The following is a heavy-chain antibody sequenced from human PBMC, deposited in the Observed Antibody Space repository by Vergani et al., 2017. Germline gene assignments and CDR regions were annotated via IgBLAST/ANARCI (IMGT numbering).Heavy chain of an antibody. Sequence: QVQLVQSGAEVKKPGSSVKVSCKASGGTFSSYAISWVRQAPGQGLEWMGGIIPIFGTANYAQKFQGRVTITADESTSTAYMELSSLRFEDTAVYYCARDNLYSRPGRYYYYYMDVWGKGTTVTVSS. CDR2: IIPIFGTA. CDR1: GGTFSSYA. D-gene: IGHD3-10*01. V-gene: IGHV1-69*01. J-gene: IGHJ6*03. CDR3: ARDNLYSRPGRYYYYYMDV.